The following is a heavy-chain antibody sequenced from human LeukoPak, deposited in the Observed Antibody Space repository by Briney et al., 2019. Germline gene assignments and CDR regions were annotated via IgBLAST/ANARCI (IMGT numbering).Heavy chain of an antibody. V-gene: IGHV3-15*01. D-gene: IGHD6-13*01. CDR3: TTDSDGYSSSWYYFDY. CDR2: IKSKTDGGTT. CDR1: GFTFNDYY. Sequence: GGSLRLSCAAYGFTFNDYYIRQAPGKGLEWVGRIKSKTDGGTTDYAAPVKGRFTISRDDSKNTLYLQMNSLKTEDTAVYYCTTDSDGYSSSWYYFDYWGQGTLVTVSS. J-gene: IGHJ4*02.